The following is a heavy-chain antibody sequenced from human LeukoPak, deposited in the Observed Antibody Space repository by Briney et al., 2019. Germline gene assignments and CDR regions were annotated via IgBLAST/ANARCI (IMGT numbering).Heavy chain of an antibody. Sequence: GGSLRLSCAASGFTFSSYEMNWVRQAPGKGLEWVSRINSDGSSTNYADSVKGRFTISRDNAKNTLYLQMNSLRAEDTAVYYCARGERGNFAFDIWGQGTMVTVSS. D-gene: IGHD3-16*01. CDR3: ARGERGNFAFDI. J-gene: IGHJ3*02. CDR1: GFTFSSYE. CDR2: INSDGSST. V-gene: IGHV3-74*01.